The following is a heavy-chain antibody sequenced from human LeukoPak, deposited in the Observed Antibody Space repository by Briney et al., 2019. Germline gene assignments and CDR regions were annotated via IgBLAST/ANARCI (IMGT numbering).Heavy chain of an antibody. D-gene: IGHD1-26*01. J-gene: IGHJ4*02. Sequence: PGGSLRLSCAASGFTFSSYDMHWVRQATGKGLEWVSAIGTAGDTYCPGSVKGRFTISRENAKNSLYLQMNSLRAGDTAVYYCARAASGSYRLYFDYWGQGTLVTVSS. CDR2: IGTAGDT. V-gene: IGHV3-13*01. CDR3: ARAASGSYRLYFDY. CDR1: GFTFSSYD.